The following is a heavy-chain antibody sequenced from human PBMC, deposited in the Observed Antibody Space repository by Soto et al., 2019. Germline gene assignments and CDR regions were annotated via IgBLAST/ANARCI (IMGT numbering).Heavy chain of an antibody. Sequence: ASVKVSCKASGYTFTSYDINWERQATGQGXEWMGWMNPNSGNTGYAQKFQGRVTMTRNTSISTAYMELSSLRSEDTAVYYCASRPVLRSHLGYYYGMDVWGQGTTVTVSS. D-gene: IGHD2-8*01. CDR3: ASRPVLRSHLGYYYGMDV. CDR2: MNPNSGNT. J-gene: IGHJ6*02. CDR1: GYTFTSYD. V-gene: IGHV1-8*01.